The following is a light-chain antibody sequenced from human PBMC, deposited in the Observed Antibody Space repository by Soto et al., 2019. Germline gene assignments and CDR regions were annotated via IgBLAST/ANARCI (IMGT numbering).Light chain of an antibody. CDR3: QQSNSYPVT. CDR1: QSISIW. V-gene: IGKV1-5*03. Sequence: DIQMTQSPSTLSASVGDRVTITCRASQSISIWLAWYQQKPGKAPKLLIYKASSLESGVPSRFSGSGSGTEFTLTITSLQPDDFATYYCQQSNSYPVTFGQGTKLEIK. CDR2: KAS. J-gene: IGKJ2*01.